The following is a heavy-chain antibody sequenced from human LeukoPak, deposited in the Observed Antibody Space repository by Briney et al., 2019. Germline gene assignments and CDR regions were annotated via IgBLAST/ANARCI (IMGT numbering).Heavy chain of an antibody. D-gene: IGHD3-10*01. CDR3: ANGYGSGVYYYYYYMDV. V-gene: IGHV3-23*01. CDR2: ISGGGGAT. CDR1: GFTFSSYV. J-gene: IGHJ6*03. Sequence: GGSLRLSCAASGFTFSSYVMSWVRQASGKGLEWVSSISGGGGATYYADSVKGRFTISRDNSKNTLYLQMNSLRAEDTALYYCANGYGSGVYYYYYYMDVWGKGTTVTVSS.